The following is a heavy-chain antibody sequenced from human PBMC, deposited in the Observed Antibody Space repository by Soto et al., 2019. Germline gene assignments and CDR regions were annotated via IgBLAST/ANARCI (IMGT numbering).Heavy chain of an antibody. V-gene: IGHV5-51*01. D-gene: IGHD3-16*02. CDR1: GYSFTNDW. Sequence: GEALNISCEGSGYSFTNDWIGWVRQMPGKGLEWMGIIYPGDSDTRYSPSFQGQVTISADKSISTAYLQWSSLKASDTAMYYCARGPLSAAPYLTVFDPWGQGTLFTVSA. J-gene: IGHJ5*02. CDR3: ARGPLSAAPYLTVFDP. CDR2: IYPGDSDT.